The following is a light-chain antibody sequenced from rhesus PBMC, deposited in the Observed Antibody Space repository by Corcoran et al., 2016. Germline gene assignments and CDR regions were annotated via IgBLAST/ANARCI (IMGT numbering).Light chain of an antibody. V-gene: IGKV2S15*01. CDR1: QSLLHSGGKTY. CDR3: MQGIQLPLT. J-gene: IGKJ4*01. Sequence: DIVMTQTPLSLPVTPGEPASISCKSSQSLLHSGGKTYLYWYLQKPGQSPQLLIHEVSTRASGVPDRCIGSGSGTDLTLKISRVEAEDVGVYYCMQGIQLPLTFGGGTKVEIK. CDR2: EVS.